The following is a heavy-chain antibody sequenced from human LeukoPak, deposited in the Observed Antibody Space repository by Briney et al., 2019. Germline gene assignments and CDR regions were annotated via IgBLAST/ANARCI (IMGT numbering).Heavy chain of an antibody. CDR2: IWFDGTNE. Sequence: GMSLRLSCAAAGFTFSRYGMHWGRQAPGKGLEWVALIWFDGTNENYGDSVNGRFTISRDNSKNTVYLEMSSLRAEDTALYYCARVRDSRDSDAFDTWGQGTMVTISS. J-gene: IGHJ3*02. CDR1: GFTFSRYG. CDR3: ARVRDSRDSDAFDT. V-gene: IGHV3-33*01. D-gene: IGHD6-13*01.